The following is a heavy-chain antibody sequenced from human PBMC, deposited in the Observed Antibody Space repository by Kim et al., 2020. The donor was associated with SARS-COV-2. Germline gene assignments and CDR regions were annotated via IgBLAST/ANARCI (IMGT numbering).Heavy chain of an antibody. J-gene: IGHJ4*02. CDR1: GGSFSGYY. D-gene: IGHD3-16*02. V-gene: IGHV4-34*01. CDR2: INHSGST. CDR3: ARESTGYDYVWGSYRYSDY. Sequence: SETLSLTCAVYGGSFSGYYWSWIRQPPGKGLEWIGEINHSGSTNYNPSLKSRVTISVDTSKNQFSLKLSSVTAADTAMYYCARESTGYDYVWGSYRYSDYWGQVTLVTVSS.